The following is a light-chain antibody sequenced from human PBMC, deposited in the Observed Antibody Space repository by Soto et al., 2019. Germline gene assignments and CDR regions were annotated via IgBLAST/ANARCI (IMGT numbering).Light chain of an antibody. J-gene: IGKJ1*01. V-gene: IGKV1-5*01. Sequence: DIQMTQSPSTLSASVGDRVTITCRASQSISTWLAWYQQKPGKAPKLLIYDASSLEVRVPSRFSGSGSRTEFTLTISSLQPDDYGTYYCQQYYDYRTFGQGTKVEI. CDR3: QQYYDYRT. CDR2: DAS. CDR1: QSISTW.